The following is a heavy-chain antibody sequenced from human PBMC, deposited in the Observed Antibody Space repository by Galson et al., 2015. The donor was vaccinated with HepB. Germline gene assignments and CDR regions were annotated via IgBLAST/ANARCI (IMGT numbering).Heavy chain of an antibody. CDR3: ARTPQYGSGSYYNVWFDS. Sequence: SVKVSCKASGYTFTSYYMHWVRQAPGQGLEWMGIINPSGGSTSYAQKFQGRVTMTRDTSVSTAYLQISSLKAEDTAVYYCARTPQYGSGSYYNVWFDSWGQGTLVTVSS. CDR1: GYTFTSYY. J-gene: IGHJ5*01. CDR2: INPSGGST. V-gene: IGHV1-46*01. D-gene: IGHD3-10*01.